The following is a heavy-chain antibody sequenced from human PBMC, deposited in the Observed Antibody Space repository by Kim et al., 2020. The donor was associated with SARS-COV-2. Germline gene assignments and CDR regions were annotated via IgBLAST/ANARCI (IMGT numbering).Heavy chain of an antibody. D-gene: IGHD3-9*01. CDR3: ARHYYDILTGYYPYYLDY. V-gene: IGHV4-61*07. Sequence: LKSRVTISVDTSKNQFSLKLSSVTAADTAVYYCARHYYDILTGYYPYYLDYWGQGTLVTVSS. J-gene: IGHJ4*02.